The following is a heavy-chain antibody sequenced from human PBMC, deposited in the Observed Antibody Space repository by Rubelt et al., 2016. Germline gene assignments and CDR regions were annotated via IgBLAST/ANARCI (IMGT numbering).Heavy chain of an antibody. CDR3: AWQYSDRGDY. V-gene: IGHV3-30*03. Sequence: VQLVESGGGLVKPGGSLRLSCAASGFTFSSYSMNWVRQAPGKGLEWVAVISYDGSNKYYADSVKGRFTISRDNSKNTLYLQMNSLRAEDTAVYYCAWQYSDRGDYWGQGTLVTVSS. CDR1: GFTFSSYS. CDR2: ISYDGSNK. D-gene: IGHD3-9*01. J-gene: IGHJ4*02.